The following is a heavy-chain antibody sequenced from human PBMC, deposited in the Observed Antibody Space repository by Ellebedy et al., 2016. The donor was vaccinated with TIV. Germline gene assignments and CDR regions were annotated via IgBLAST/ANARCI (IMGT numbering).Heavy chain of an antibody. CDR1: GGSISSGSYY. Sequence: GSLRLSXTVSGGSISSGSYYWSWIRQPPGKGLEWIGYIYYSGSTNYNPSLKSRVTISVDTSKNQFSLKLSSVTAADTAVYYCARGARPGLRFLEWRKSDYYYYMDVWGKGTTVTVSS. D-gene: IGHD3-3*01. CDR2: IYYSGST. CDR3: ARGARPGLRFLEWRKSDYYYYMDV. V-gene: IGHV4-61*01. J-gene: IGHJ6*03.